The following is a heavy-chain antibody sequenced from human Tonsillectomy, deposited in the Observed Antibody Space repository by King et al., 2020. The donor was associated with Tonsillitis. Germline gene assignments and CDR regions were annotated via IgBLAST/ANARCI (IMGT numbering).Heavy chain of an antibody. D-gene: IGHD3-16*01. V-gene: IGHV3-23*04. CDR3: AKWLGGGYVDL. CDR2: ISGSGGSTDYT. J-gene: IGHJ2*01. CDR1: GFTLSNYA. Sequence: VQLVESGGGLVQPGGSLRLSCAASGFTLSNYAMTWVRQAPGKGLGWVSAISGSGGSTDYTYYADSVRGRFTISRDNSKNTLYLQMNSLRVEDTAVYYCAKWLGGGYVDLWGRGTLVTVSS.